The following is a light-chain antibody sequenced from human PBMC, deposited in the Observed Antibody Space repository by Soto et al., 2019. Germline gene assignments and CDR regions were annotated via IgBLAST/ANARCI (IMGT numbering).Light chain of an antibody. Sequence: QSALTQPRSVSGSPGQSVTISCTGTSSDVGGYNYVSWYKQHPGKAPNLMICDVSNRPSGVPDRFSGSRSGNTASLTISGLQAEDEADYYCCAYAGSYTLVFGGGTKVTVL. J-gene: IGLJ2*01. V-gene: IGLV2-11*01. CDR3: CAYAGSYTLV. CDR1: SSDVGGYNY. CDR2: DVS.